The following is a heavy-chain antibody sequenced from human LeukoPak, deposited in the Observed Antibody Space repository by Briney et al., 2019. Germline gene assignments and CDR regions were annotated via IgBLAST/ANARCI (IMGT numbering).Heavy chain of an antibody. CDR3: ARGDSGSLFDY. CDR1: GFTFSSYS. D-gene: IGHD1-26*01. CDR2: ISSSSSYI. Sequence: GGSLRLSCAASGFTFSSYSMNWVRQAPGKGLEWVSSISSSSSYIYYADSVKGRSTISRDNAKNSLYLQMNSLRAEDTAVYYCARGDSGSLFDYWGQGTLVTVSS. J-gene: IGHJ4*02. V-gene: IGHV3-21*01.